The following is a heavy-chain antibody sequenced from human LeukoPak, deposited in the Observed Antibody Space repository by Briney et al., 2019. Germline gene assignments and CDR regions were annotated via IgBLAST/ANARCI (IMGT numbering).Heavy chain of an antibody. V-gene: IGHV1-8*01. J-gene: IGHJ5*02. D-gene: IGHD3-10*01. CDR2: MNPNSGNT. Sequence: ASVKVSCKASGYTFTSYDINWVRQATGQGLEWMGWMNPNSGNTGYAQKFQGRVTMTRNTSIRTAYMELSSLRSEDTAVYYCARTYYYDSGSDNWFDPWGRGTLVTVSS. CDR3: ARTYYYDSGSDNWFDP. CDR1: GYTFTSYD.